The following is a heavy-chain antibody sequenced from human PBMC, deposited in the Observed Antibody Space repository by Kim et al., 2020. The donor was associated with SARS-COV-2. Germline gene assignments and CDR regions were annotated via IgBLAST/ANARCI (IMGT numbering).Heavy chain of an antibody. CDR1: QLAVSGLY. CDR3: VRDRGFPTYYSACWGQGTLVSVSSDV. CDR2: IYSDGAT. V-gene: IGHV3-66*01. D-gene: IGHD1-26*01. J-gene: IGHJ6*02. Sequence: GGSLRLSCAVSQLAVSGLYISWIRQAPGKGLEWVAIIYSDGATYYGDSALGRFTISRDISKNLVFLQMNNLRDDDAAVYYCVRDRGFPTYYSACWGQGTLVSVSSDVWGQGTTVTVSS.